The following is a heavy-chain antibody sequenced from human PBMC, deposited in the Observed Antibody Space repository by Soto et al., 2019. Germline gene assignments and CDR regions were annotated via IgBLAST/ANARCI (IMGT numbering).Heavy chain of an antibody. J-gene: IGHJ5*02. CDR2: ISDGGGST. Sequence: PGGSLRLSCAASGFTFSNYGMSWVRQAPGKGLEGVSVISDGGGSTFYADSGKGRFTISRDNSKNTLYLQMNGLRADDTAVYYCAKDRGTSLSHWFDPWGQGTLVTVPS. D-gene: IGHD6-6*01. CDR1: GFTFSNYG. CDR3: AKDRGTSLSHWFDP. V-gene: IGHV3-23*01.